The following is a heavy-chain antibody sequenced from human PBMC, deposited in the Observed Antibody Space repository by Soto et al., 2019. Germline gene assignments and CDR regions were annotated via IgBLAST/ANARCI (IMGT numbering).Heavy chain of an antibody. V-gene: IGHV4-39*01. Sequence: PSETLSLTCTVSGGSISSSSYCWGWIRQPPGKGLEWIGSIYYSGSTYYNPSLKSRVTISVDTSKNQFSLKLSSVTAADTAVYYCATSATWLYNDAFDIWGQGTMVTLSS. CDR2: IYYSGST. CDR3: ATSATWLYNDAFDI. D-gene: IGHD6-25*01. CDR1: GGSISSSSYC. J-gene: IGHJ3*02.